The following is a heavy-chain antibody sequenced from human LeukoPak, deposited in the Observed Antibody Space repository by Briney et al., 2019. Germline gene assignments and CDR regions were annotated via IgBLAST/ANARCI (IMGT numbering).Heavy chain of an antibody. CDR1: GASVSIYY. J-gene: IGHJ4*02. CDR3: ARHHGGGPNLRLDF. CDR2: VQHSGST. D-gene: IGHD2-15*01. Sequence: PEALSLTCLVSGASVSIYYWSWVRHSPGEGLEWIGFVQHSGSTNYNTSLQSRVTTSIDTSMNQLSLSLVSVTAADTAVYFCARHHGGGPNLRLDFWGLGVLVTVSS. V-gene: IGHV4-59*08.